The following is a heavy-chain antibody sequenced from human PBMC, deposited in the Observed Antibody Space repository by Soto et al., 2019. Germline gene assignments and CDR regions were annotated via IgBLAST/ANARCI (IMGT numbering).Heavy chain of an antibody. D-gene: IGHD2-8*01. Sequence: VASVKVSCKASGYTFTSYAMNWVRQAPGQRLEWMGWINAGNGNTKYSQKFQGRVTITRDTSASTAYMELSSLRSEDTAVYYCARVRIADCTNGVCPWPFDYWGQGTQVTVSS. CDR2: INAGNGNT. V-gene: IGHV1-3*01. CDR3: ARVRIADCTNGVCPWPFDY. CDR1: GYTFTSYA. J-gene: IGHJ4*02.